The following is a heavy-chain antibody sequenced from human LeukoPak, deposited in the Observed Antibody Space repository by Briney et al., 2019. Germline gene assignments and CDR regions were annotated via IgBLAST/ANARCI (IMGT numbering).Heavy chain of an antibody. CDR1: GFTFSSYG. J-gene: IGHJ3*02. CDR3: AKDTRTMITFGGVIVKFGAFDI. CDR2: IRYDGSNK. D-gene: IGHD3-16*02. V-gene: IGHV3-30*02. Sequence: GGSLRLSCAASGFTFSSYGMHWVRQAPGKGLEWVAFIRYDGSNKYYADSVKGRFTISRDNSKNTLYLQMNSLRAEDTAVYYCAKDTRTMITFGGVIVKFGAFDIWGQGTMVTVSS.